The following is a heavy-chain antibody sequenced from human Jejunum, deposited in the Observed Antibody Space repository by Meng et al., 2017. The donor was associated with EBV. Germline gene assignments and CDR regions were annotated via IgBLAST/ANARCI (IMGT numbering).Heavy chain of an antibody. CDR1: GGSSSTDNW. J-gene: IGHJ4*02. CDR3: ARDRGVEDY. CDR2: IHHSGST. V-gene: IGHV4-4*02. Sequence: QLHACGPGRVKPSRTPSPTSAGSGGSSSTDNWWSWVRQPPGKGLDYIGEIHHSGSTKYNPSLKSRVTISVDKSNNHFSLKLSSVTAADTAVYYCARDRGVEDYWGQGTLVTVSS. D-gene: IGHD5-24*01.